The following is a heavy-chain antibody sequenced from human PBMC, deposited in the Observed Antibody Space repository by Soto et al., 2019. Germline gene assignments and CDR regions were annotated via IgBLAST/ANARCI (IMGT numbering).Heavy chain of an antibody. Sequence: ATLSLTCAVSGGSFTSNNWWTWVRQPPGQGLEWIGEIYRTGSTNYNPSLKSRVTISLDKSENQFSLKVTSLTAADTAVYYCASRDPGTSVDYWGQGTLVTV. CDR3: ASRDPGTSVDY. D-gene: IGHD1-7*01. J-gene: IGHJ4*02. CDR1: GGSFTSNNW. V-gene: IGHV4-4*02. CDR2: IYRTGST.